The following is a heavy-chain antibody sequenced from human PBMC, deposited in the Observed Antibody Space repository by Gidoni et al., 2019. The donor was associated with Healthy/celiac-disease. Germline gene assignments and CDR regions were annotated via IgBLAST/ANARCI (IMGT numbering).Heavy chain of an antibody. V-gene: IGHV3-9*01. D-gene: IGHD3-22*01. CDR1: GFTVADYA. J-gene: IGHJ4*02. Sequence: EVQLVESGGGCVQPGRSLRLSGAASGFTVADYAMHWARQAPGKGLAWVSVISWNSGSIGYADSVKGRVTSSRDNARNSLYLQMNSLRAEDTALYYCAKDGRYYYDSSGTPLDYWGQGTLVTVSS. CDR2: ISWNSGSI. CDR3: AKDGRYYYDSSGTPLDY.